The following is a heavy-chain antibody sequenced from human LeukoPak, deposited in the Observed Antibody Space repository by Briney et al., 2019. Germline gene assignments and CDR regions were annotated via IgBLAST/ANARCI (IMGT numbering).Heavy chain of an antibody. CDR3: AKYGDRYYYMDV. V-gene: IGHV3-30-3*02. CDR2: ISDDETYK. CDR1: GFTFNSYS. J-gene: IGHJ6*03. Sequence: GRSLRLSCAASGFTFNSYSMHWVRQAPGKGLEWVTAISDDETYKFYADSVKGRFTISRDNSKNTLYLQMNSLRAEDTAVYYCAKYGDRYYYMDVWGKGTTVTVSS. D-gene: IGHD4-17*01.